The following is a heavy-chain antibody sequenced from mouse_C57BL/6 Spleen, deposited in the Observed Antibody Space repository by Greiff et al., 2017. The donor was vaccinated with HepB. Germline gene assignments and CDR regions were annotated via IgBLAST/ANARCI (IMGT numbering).Heavy chain of an antibody. J-gene: IGHJ1*03. D-gene: IGHD1-1*01. V-gene: IGHV1-61*01. CDR2: IYPSDSET. CDR1: GYTFTSYW. CDR3: ASPSYYYGSSYNWYFDV. Sequence: VQLQHPGAELVRPGSSVKLSCKASGYTFTSYWMDWVKQRPGQGLEWIGNIYPSDSETHYNQKFKDKATLTVDKSSSTAYMQLSSLTSEDSAVYYCASPSYYYGSSYNWYFDVWGTGTTVTVSS.